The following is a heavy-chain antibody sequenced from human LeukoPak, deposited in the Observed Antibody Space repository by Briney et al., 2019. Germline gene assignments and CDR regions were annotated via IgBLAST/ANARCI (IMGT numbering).Heavy chain of an antibody. J-gene: IGHJ3*02. Sequence: ASVKVSCKASGYTFTGYYMHWVRQAPGQGLEWMGWINPNSGGTNYAQKFQGRVTMTRDTSISTAYMELSRLRSDDTAVYYCARPRNGDDAFDIWGQGTMVTVSS. D-gene: IGHD1-1*01. CDR1: GYTFTGYY. V-gene: IGHV1-2*02. CDR2: INPNSGGT. CDR3: ARPRNGDDAFDI.